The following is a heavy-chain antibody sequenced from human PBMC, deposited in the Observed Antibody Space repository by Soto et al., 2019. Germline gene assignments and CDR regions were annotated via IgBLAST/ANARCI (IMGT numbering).Heavy chain of an antibody. CDR3: ARARGHPREDFDI. Sequence: GGSLRLSCAASGFTFSSYGMHWVRQAPGKGLEWVAVIWYDGSNKYYADSVKGRFTISRDNSKNTLYLQMNSLRAEDTAVYYCARARGHPREDFDIWGQGTMVTVSS. CDR1: GFTFSSYG. D-gene: IGHD1-26*01. V-gene: IGHV3-33*01. J-gene: IGHJ3*02. CDR2: IWYDGSNK.